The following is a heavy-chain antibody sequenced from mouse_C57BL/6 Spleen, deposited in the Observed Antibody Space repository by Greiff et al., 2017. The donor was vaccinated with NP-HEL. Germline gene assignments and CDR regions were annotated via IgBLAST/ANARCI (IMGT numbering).Heavy chain of an antibody. CDR2: INPSTGGT. CDR1: GYSFTGYY. V-gene: IGHV1-42*01. D-gene: IGHD2-2*01. CDR3: ARLVTTVDWYFDV. J-gene: IGHJ1*03. Sequence: EVQLQQSGPELVKPGASVKISCKASGYSFTGYYMNWVKQSPEKSLEWIGEINPSTGGTTYNQKFKAKATLTVDKSSSTAYMQLKSLTSEDSAVYYCARLVTTVDWYFDVWGTGTTVTVSS.